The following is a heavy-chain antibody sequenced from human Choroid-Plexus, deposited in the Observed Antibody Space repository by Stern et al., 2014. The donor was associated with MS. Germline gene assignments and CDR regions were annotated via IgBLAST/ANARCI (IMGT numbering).Heavy chain of an antibody. CDR1: GFTFGRCA. CDR3: AKDRQYLTYFFDH. CDR2: VSYDGSNK. Sequence: VQLVASGGGVAHPGRPLRLSCVASGFTFGRCAMHWVRQAPGKGLEWVAGVSYDGSNKYYADSVKGRFTISRDNSQNTLYMQMSSLRPEDTAVYYCAKDRQYLTYFFDHWGQGSLVTVSS. D-gene: IGHD2/OR15-2a*01. J-gene: IGHJ5*02. V-gene: IGHV3-30*18.